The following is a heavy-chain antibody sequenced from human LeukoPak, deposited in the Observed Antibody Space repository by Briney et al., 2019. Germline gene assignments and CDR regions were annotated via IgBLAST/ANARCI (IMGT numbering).Heavy chain of an antibody. D-gene: IGHD6-6*01. Sequence: ASVKVSCKASGYTFTSYGISWVRRAPGQGLEWMGWISAYNGNTNYAQKLQGRVTMTTDTSTSTAYMELSSLRSEDTAVYYCASRRWSIAARSFDYWGQGTLVTVSS. J-gene: IGHJ4*02. CDR1: GYTFTSYG. CDR3: ASRRWSIAARSFDY. V-gene: IGHV1-18*01. CDR2: ISAYNGNT.